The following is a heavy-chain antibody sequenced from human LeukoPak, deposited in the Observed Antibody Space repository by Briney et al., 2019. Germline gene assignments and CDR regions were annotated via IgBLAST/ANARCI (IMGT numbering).Heavy chain of an antibody. V-gene: IGHV4-59*08. CDR2: IYYSGST. D-gene: IGHD2-15*01. Sequence: SETLSLTCTVSGGSISSYYWSWIRQPPGKGLEWIGYIYYSGSTNYNPSLKSRVTISVDTSKNQFSLKLSSVTAADTAVYYCARGGNRRYFDYWGQGTLVTVSS. J-gene: IGHJ4*02. CDR1: GGSISSYY. CDR3: ARGGNRRYFDY.